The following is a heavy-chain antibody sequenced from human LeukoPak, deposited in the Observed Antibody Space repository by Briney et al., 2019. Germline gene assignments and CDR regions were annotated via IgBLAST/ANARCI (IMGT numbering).Heavy chain of an antibody. J-gene: IGHJ4*02. CDR1: GFTFSSYS. V-gene: IGHV3-48*04. CDR3: AIDPRNPRDSSALSVN. D-gene: IGHD3-22*01. CDR2: IISSIITI. Sequence: GGSLRLSCAPSGFTFSSYSMNLVRQAPGKGLAWVSYIISSIITIYYADSGKGRFTISRDNTKNSLYLQMTTLTPKNRPVNNFAIDPRNPRDSSALSVNWGQGTLVTVSS.